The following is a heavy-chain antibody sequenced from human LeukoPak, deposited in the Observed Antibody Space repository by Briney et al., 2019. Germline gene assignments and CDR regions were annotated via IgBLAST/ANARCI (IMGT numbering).Heavy chain of an antibody. J-gene: IGHJ4*02. CDR2: IILIFGTA. CDR1: GGTFSSYA. V-gene: IGHV1-69*05. CDR3: ARDSSVVGATSRYFDY. D-gene: IGHD1-26*01. Sequence: GSSVKVSCKASGGTFSSYAISWVRQAPGQGLEWMGGIILIFGTANYAQKFQGRVTITTDESTSTAYMELSSLRSEDTAVYYCARDSSVVGATSRYFDYWGQGTLVTVSS.